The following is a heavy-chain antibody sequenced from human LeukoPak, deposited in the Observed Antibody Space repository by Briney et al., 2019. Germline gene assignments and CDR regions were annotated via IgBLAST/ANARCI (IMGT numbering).Heavy chain of an antibody. CDR3: ARAGGPLSAVAGLTDY. Sequence: TPETLSLTCTVSGGSLSSGDYYWSWIRPPPGKGLEWVGYIYYSGSTYYNPYLKSRVTISVDTSKNQFSLKLSSVTAADTAVYYCARAGGPLSAVAGLTDYWGQGTLVTVSS. CDR1: GGSLSSGDYY. CDR2: IYYSGST. D-gene: IGHD6-19*01. J-gene: IGHJ4*02. V-gene: IGHV4-30-4*08.